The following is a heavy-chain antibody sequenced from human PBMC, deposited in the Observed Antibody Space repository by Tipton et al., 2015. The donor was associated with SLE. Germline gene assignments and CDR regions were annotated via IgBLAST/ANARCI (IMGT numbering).Heavy chain of an antibody. Sequence: LRLSCAASGFTFSYYAMHWVRQAPGKGLEWIGYIYYSGSTNYNPSLKSRVSISVDTSKNQFSLKVSSVTAADTAVYYCAGGKWLPRPFDYWGQGTLVTVSS. CDR3: AGGKWLPRPFDY. V-gene: IGHV4-59*01. CDR2: IYYSGST. J-gene: IGHJ4*02. CDR1: GFTFSYYA. D-gene: IGHD6-19*01.